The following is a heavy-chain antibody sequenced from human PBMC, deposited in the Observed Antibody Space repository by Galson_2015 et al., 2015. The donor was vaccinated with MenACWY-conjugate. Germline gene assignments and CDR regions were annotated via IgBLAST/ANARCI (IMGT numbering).Heavy chain of an antibody. J-gene: IGHJ1*01. CDR3: ARHKYPTLYGDYVYFQY. CDR1: GYTFISYW. CDR2: IYPGDSDT. Sequence: QSGAEVKKPGESLQISCKGSGYTFISYWIGWVRQMPGKGLEWMGLIYPGDSDTRYSPSFQGQVTISADKSISTAYLQWSSLKASDTAMYYCARHKYPTLYGDYVYFQYWGQGTLVTVSS. D-gene: IGHD4-17*01. V-gene: IGHV5-51*01.